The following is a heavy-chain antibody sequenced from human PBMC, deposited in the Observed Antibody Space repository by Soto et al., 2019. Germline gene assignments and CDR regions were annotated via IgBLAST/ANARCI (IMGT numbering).Heavy chain of an antibody. CDR1: GGSFSGYY. V-gene: IGHV4-34*01. CDR3: ARAKGERSYDFWSGYYRRPQINYYGMDV. J-gene: IGHJ6*02. CDR2: INHSGST. Sequence: SETLSLTCAVYGGSFSGYYWSWIRQPPGKGLEWIGEINHSGSTNYNPSLKSRVTISVDTSKNQFSLKLSSVTAADTAVYYCARAKGERSYDFWSGYYRRPQINYYGMDVWVQGTTVTVSS. D-gene: IGHD3-3*01.